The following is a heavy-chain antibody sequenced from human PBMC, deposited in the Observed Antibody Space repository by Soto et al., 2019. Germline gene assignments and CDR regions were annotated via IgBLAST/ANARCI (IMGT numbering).Heavy chain of an antibody. Sequence: LETLPLTCTFSGDSISSYYWSWIRQPPGKGLEWIGDIHYSGSTNYNTSLKSRVTISVDTSKNPFSLRLSSVTAADTAVYYFARVAAAGGGTFNWFDPWGQGPLVTVSS. V-gene: IGHV4-59*08. CDR1: GDSISSYY. CDR3: ARVAAAGGGTFNWFDP. J-gene: IGHJ5*02. CDR2: IHYSGST. D-gene: IGHD6-13*01.